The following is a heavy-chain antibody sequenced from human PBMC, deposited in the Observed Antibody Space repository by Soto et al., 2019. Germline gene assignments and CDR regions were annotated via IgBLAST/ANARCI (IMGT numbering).Heavy chain of an antibody. D-gene: IGHD2-2*01. Sequence: SVKVSCKASGGTFSSYAISWVRQAPGQGLEWMGGIIPIFGTANYAQKFQGRVTITADKSTSTAYMELSSLRSEDTAVYYCARWRVRGYCSSTSCYYWLDPWGQGTMVTVSS. V-gene: IGHV1-69*06. CDR3: ARWRVRGYCSSTSCYYWLDP. CDR1: GGTFSSYA. J-gene: IGHJ5*02. CDR2: IIPIFGTA.